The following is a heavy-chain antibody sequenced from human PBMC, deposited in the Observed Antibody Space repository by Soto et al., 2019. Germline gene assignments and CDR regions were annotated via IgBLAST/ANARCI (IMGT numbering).Heavy chain of an antibody. J-gene: IGHJ4*02. CDR2: ISSSGGST. CDR3: AKDLVGSNADYFDY. D-gene: IGHD2-15*01. CDR1: GFTFSSYA. Sequence: GGSLRLSCAASGFTFSSYAMSWVRQAPGKGMEWVEAISSSGGSTYYADSVKGRFTISRDNSKNTLYLQMNSLRAEDAAVYYCAKDLVGSNADYFDYWGQGTLVTVSS. V-gene: IGHV3-23*01.